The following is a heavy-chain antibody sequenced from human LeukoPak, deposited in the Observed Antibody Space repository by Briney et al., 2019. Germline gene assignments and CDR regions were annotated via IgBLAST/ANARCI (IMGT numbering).Heavy chain of an antibody. V-gene: IGHV1-69*05. CDR3: ARDYGGNSGGAFDP. CDR2: IIPIFGTA. J-gene: IGHJ5*02. CDR1: GGTFSSYA. D-gene: IGHD4-23*01. Sequence: ASVKVSCKASGGTFSSYAISWVRQAPGQGLEWMGGIIPIFGTANYAQKFQGRVTITTDESTGTAYMELSSLRSEDTVVYYCARDYGGNSGGAFDPWGQGTLVTVSS.